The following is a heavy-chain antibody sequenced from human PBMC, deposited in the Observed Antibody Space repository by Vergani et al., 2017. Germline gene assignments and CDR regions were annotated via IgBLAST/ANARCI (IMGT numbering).Heavy chain of an antibody. CDR2: ISWNSGAV. CDR1: GITFWKFG. D-gene: IGHD5-12*01. CDR3: TKGSVYYHDSAGHGYDPYTGFDL. V-gene: IGHV3-9*01. J-gene: IGHJ3*01. Sequence: EVDLVESGGGLAQPGGSLRLSCEASGITFWKFGMHWVRQGPGKGLEWVSGISWNSGAVDYADSVRGRFTISRDNAKNSLFLEMNSLRFEDTAVYFCTKGSVYYHDSAGHGYDPYTGFDLGGKGTLVTVFS.